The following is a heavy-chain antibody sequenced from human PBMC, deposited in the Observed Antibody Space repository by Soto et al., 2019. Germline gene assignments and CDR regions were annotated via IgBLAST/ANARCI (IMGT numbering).Heavy chain of an antibody. J-gene: IGHJ4*02. CDR1: GFTFSSYA. V-gene: IGHV3-23*01. D-gene: IGHD4-17*01. CDR2: ISGSGGST. Sequence: GGSLRLSCAASGFTFSSYAMSWVRQAPGKGLEWVSAISGSGGSTYYADSVKGRFTISRDNSKNTLYLQMNSLRAEDTAVYYWAKDSLSGTTGDYWGQGTLVTVSS. CDR3: AKDSLSGTTGDY.